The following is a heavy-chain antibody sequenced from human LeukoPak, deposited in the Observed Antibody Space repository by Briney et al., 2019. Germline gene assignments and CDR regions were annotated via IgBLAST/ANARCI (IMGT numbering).Heavy chain of an antibody. CDR1: GGTFSSYA. J-gene: IGHJ4*02. CDR2: IIPIFGTA. CDR3: ARDREGYCSGGSCNYYFDY. D-gene: IGHD2-15*01. V-gene: IGHV1-69*13. Sequence: ASVKVSCKASGGTFSSYAISWVRQAPGQGPEWMGGIIPIFGTANYAQKFKGRVTITADESTSTAYMELSSLRSEDTAVYYCARDREGYCSGGSCNYYFDYWGQGTLVTVSS.